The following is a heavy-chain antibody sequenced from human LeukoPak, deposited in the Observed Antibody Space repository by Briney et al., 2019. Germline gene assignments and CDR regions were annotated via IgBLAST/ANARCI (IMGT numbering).Heavy chain of an antibody. V-gene: IGHV4-38-2*02. CDR3: ARGSIAARHWFDP. Sequence: PSETLSLTCTVSGYSISSGYYWGWIRQPPGKGLGWIGSIYHSGSTYYNPSLKSRVTISVDTSKNQFSLELSSVTAADTAVYYCARGSIAARHWFDPWGQGTLVTVSS. D-gene: IGHD6-6*01. CDR2: IYHSGST. CDR1: GYSISSGYY. J-gene: IGHJ5*02.